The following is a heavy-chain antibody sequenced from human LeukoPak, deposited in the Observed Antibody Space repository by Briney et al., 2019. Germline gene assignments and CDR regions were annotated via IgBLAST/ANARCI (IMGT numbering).Heavy chain of an antibody. Sequence: PGGSLRLSCAASGFTFSSYWMHWVRQAPGKGLEGVSRINSDGSSTSYADSVKGRFTISRDNAKNTLYLQMNSLRAEDTAVYYCARRQSPYYYYYGMDVWGQGTTVTVSS. V-gene: IGHV3-74*01. J-gene: IGHJ6*02. CDR2: INSDGSST. CDR1: GFTFSSYW. CDR3: ARRQSPYYYYYGMDV. D-gene: IGHD6-19*01.